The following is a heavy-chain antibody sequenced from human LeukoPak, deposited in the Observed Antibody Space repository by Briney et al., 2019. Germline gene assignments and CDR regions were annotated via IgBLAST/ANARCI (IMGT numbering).Heavy chain of an antibody. CDR2: IIPIFGTA. CDR3: ARGAGETEYSGYDLLGY. V-gene: IGHV1-69*05. Sequence: SVKVSCKASGGTFSSYAISWVRQAPGQGLEWMGGIIPIFGTANYAQKFQGRVTITTDESTSTAYMELSSLRSEDTAVYYCARGAGETEYSGYDLLGYWGQGTLVTVSS. CDR1: GGTFSSYA. J-gene: IGHJ4*02. D-gene: IGHD5-12*01.